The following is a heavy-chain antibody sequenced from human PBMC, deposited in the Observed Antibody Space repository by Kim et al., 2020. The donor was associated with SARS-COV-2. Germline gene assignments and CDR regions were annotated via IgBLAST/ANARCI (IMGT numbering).Heavy chain of an antibody. CDR3: ARLVSSSWFPAHFDY. CDR2: IYPGDSDT. J-gene: IGHJ4*02. Sequence: GESLKISCKGSGYSFTSYWIGWVRQMPGKGLEWMGIIYPGDSDTRYSPSFQGQVTISADKSISTAYLQWSSLKASDTAMYYCARLVSSSWFPAHFDYWGQGTLVTVSS. V-gene: IGHV5-51*01. CDR1: GYSFTSYW. D-gene: IGHD6-13*01.